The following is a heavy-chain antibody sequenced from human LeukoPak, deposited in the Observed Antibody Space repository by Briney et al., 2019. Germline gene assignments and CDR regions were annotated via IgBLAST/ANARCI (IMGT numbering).Heavy chain of an antibody. CDR3: ARAHKLLPQPPVS. CDR2: ISAYNGNT. CDR1: GYTFTSYG. Sequence: ASVQVSCKASGYTFTSYGISWVRQAPGQGLEWMGWISAYNGNTNYAQKLQGRVTTTTDTSTSTAYMELRSLRSDDTAVYYCARAHKLLPQPPVSWGQGTLVTVSS. D-gene: IGHD2-2*01. V-gene: IGHV1-18*01. J-gene: IGHJ5*02.